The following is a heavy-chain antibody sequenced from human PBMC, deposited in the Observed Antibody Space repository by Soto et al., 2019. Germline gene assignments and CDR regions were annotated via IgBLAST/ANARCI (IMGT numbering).Heavy chain of an antibody. CDR2: ISGSGGST. CDR1: GFTFSSYA. V-gene: IGHV3-23*01. D-gene: IGHD3-22*01. Sequence: GGSLRLSCAASGFTFSSYAMSWVRQAPGKGLEWVSAISGSGGSTYYADSVKGRFTISRDNSKNTLYLQMNSLRAEDTAVYYCAKLGSRIIVVVMVGMDVWGQGNTVTVSS. CDR3: AKLGSRIIVVVMVGMDV. J-gene: IGHJ6*02.